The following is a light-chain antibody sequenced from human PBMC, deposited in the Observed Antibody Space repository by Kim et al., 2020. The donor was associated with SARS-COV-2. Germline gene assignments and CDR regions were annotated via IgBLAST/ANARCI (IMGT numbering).Light chain of an antibody. J-gene: IGKJ1*01. CDR1: SN. V-gene: IGKV3-15*01. CDR3: QQYNKWPPWT. CDR2: AAS. Sequence: SNFAWYQQKPGQAPRLLIYAASMRATGLPDRCSGSGSGAEFTLTTSSLQSDDFAVYYCQQYNKWPPWTFGQGTKVDIK.